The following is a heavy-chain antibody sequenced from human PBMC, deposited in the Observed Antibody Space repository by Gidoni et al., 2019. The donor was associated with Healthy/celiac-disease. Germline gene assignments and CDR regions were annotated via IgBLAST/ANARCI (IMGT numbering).Heavy chain of an antibody. CDR1: GGSISSGSYY. CDR3: ARIAFPGIAVAGGGDY. J-gene: IGHJ4*02. Sequence: QVQLQESGPGLVKPSQTLSLTCTVSGGSISSGSYYWSWIRQPAGKGLEWIGRIYTSGSTNYNPSLKSRVTISVDTSKNQFSLKLSSVTAADTAVYYCARIAFPGIAVAGGGDYWGQGTLVTVSS. CDR2: IYTSGST. V-gene: IGHV4-61*02. D-gene: IGHD6-19*01.